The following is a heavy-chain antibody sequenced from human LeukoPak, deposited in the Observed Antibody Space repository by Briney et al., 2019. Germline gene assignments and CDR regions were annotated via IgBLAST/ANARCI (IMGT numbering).Heavy chain of an antibody. J-gene: IGHJ6*03. D-gene: IGHD1-26*01. CDR3: ARTGGSFYFYYYMDV. V-gene: IGHV4-39*07. Sequence: PSETLSLTCTVSGGSIRSITYNWGWIRQPPGRGLESIGSIHYTGSTYYNPSLKSRVTISVDTSNNQFSLKLSSVTAADTAVYYCARTGGSFYFYYYMDVWGKGTTVTVSS. CDR1: GGSIRSITYN. CDR2: IHYTGST.